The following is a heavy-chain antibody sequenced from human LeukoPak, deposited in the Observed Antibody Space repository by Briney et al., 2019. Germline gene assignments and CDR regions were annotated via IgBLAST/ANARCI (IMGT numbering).Heavy chain of an antibody. CDR2: ISSTGTTI. CDR1: RFTFSDYY. D-gene: IGHD4-11*01. Sequence: GGSLRLSCTASRFTFSDYYRSWIRQAPGKGLEWVSYISSTGTTIYYADSVRGRFTISRDNAKNSLYLQMNSLRAEDTAVYYCARDSMTSLTYWDYWGQGTLVTVSS. J-gene: IGHJ4*02. CDR3: ARDSMTSLTYWDY. V-gene: IGHV3-11*01.